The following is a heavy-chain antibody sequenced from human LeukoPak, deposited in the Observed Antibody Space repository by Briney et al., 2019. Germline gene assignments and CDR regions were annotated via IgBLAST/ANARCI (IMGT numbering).Heavy chain of an antibody. D-gene: IGHD3-22*01. CDR3: ARLTYDSSGYFDY. V-gene: IGHV3-11*03. CDR2: ISSSRTYT. J-gene: IGHJ4*02. CDR1: RFTLSDYY. Sequence: PGGSLRLSCAASRFTLSDYYMSWVRQAPGKGLEWVSYISSSRTYTNYADSVKGRFTISRDNAKNSLYLQMNSRRAEDTAVYYCARLTYDSSGYFDYWGQGTLVTVSS.